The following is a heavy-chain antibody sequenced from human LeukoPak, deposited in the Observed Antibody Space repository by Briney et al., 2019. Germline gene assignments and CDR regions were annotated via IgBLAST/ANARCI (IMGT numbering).Heavy chain of an antibody. J-gene: IGHJ6*03. CDR2: IYHSGST. D-gene: IGHD6-19*01. CDR1: GGSISSSNW. CDR3: ARGSWVSSGWIYYFYYMDV. V-gene: IGHV4-4*02. Sequence: SETLSLTCAVSGGSISSSNWWSWVRQPPGKGLEWIGEIYHSGSTNYNPSLKSRVTISVDTSKNQFSLKLSSVTAADTAVYYCARGSWVSSGWIYYFYYMDVWGKGTTVTVSS.